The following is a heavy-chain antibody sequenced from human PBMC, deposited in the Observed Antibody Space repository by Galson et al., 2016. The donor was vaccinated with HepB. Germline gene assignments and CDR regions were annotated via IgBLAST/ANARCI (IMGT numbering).Heavy chain of an antibody. CDR3: ARHKDMSTWDYFDY. D-gene: IGHD2-15*01. V-gene: IGHV5-51*01. CDR2: IHPGDSKT. CDR1: GYNFANYW. Sequence: QSGAGVKKPGESLKISSKGSGYNFANYWVAWVRQMPGKGLEWMGIIHPGDSKTGYSPSFQGQVTISADKSFSTAYLQWSSLKASDTAMYYCARHKDMSTWDYFDYWGQGTLVTVST. J-gene: IGHJ4*02.